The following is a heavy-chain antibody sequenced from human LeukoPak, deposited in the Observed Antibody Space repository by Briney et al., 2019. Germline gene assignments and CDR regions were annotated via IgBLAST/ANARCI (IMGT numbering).Heavy chain of an antibody. CDR3: IRADGNSVDF. D-gene: IGHD4-23*01. J-gene: IGHJ4*02. V-gene: IGHV3-30*02. Sequence: GGSLRLSCAASGFTFSSYGMHWVRQAPGKGLEWVAFIRYDGSNKYYADSVKGRFTISRDNSKNTLYLQMNSLRAEDTAVYYCIRADGNSVDFWGQGTPVTVSS. CDR2: IRYDGSNK. CDR1: GFTFSSYG.